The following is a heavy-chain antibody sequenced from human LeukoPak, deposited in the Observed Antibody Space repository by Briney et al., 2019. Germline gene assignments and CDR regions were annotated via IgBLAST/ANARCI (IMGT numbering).Heavy chain of an antibody. CDR2: ISSGSSYT. Sequence: GGSLRLSCAASGFTFSDYYMSWIRQAPGKGLEWVSYISSGSSYTNYADSVKGRFTISRDNAKNSLYLQMNSLRAEDTAVYYCARDGCSSTSCYDAFDVWGQGTMVTVSS. D-gene: IGHD2-2*01. V-gene: IGHV3-11*06. J-gene: IGHJ3*01. CDR3: ARDGCSSTSCYDAFDV. CDR1: GFTFSDYY.